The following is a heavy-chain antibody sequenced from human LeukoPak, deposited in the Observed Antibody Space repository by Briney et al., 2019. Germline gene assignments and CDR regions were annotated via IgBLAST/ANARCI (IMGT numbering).Heavy chain of an antibody. D-gene: IGHD3-9*01. V-gene: IGHV3-21*01. Sequence: GGSLRLSCAASGFTFSSYSMNWVRQAPGKGLEWVSSISSSSSYIYCADSVKGRFTISRDNAKNSLYLQMNSLRAEDTAVYYCARGYDIPTFAFDIWGQGTMVTVSS. CDR1: GFTFSSYS. CDR2: ISSSSSYI. J-gene: IGHJ3*02. CDR3: ARGYDIPTFAFDI.